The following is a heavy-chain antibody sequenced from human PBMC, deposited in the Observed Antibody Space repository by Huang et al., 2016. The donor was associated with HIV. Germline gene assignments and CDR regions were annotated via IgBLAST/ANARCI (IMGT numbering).Heavy chain of an antibody. Sequence: QVQLVQSGGEVKKPGASVKVSCKASGYTFTSYGISWVRQAPGQGLEWMGWISAYNGNTDYAQKLQDRVTMTTDKSTSTAYMELRSLRSDDTAVYYCARDVAEMAAAGENYYYYGLDVWGQGTTVTVSS. CDR3: ARDVAEMAAAGENYYYYGLDV. CDR1: GYTFTSYG. CDR2: ISAYNGNT. V-gene: IGHV1-18*04. J-gene: IGHJ6*02. D-gene: IGHD6-13*01.